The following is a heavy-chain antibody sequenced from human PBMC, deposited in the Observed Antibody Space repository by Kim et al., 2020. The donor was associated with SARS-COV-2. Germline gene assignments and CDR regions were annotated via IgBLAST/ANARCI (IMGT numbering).Heavy chain of an antibody. CDR2: INAGNGNT. Sequence: ASVKVSCKASGYTFTSYAMHWVRQAPGQRLEWMGWINAGNGNTKYSQKFQGRVTITRDTSASTAYMELSSLRSEDTAVYYCARSGDRPKTWFGDGGMDVWGQGTTVTVSS. D-gene: IGHD3-10*01. CDR3: ARSGDRPKTWFGDGGMDV. J-gene: IGHJ6*02. CDR1: GYTFTSYA. V-gene: IGHV1-3*01.